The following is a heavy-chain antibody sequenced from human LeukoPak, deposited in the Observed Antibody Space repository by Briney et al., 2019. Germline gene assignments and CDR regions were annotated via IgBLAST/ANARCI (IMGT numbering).Heavy chain of an antibody. Sequence: GGSLRLSCAASGFSFNSYEMNWVRQAPGKGLEWVSYISSSGSTIYYADSVKGRFTISRDNAKNSLYLQMNSLRAEDTAVYYCAKDRCSNGVGCYYYYMDVWGKGTTVTISS. CDR1: GFSFNSYE. CDR2: ISSSGSTI. D-gene: IGHD2-8*01. V-gene: IGHV3-48*03. CDR3: AKDRCSNGVGCYYYYMDV. J-gene: IGHJ6*03.